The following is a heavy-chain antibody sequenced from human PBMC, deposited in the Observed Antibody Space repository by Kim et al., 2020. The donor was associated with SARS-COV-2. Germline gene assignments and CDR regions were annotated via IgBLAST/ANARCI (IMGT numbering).Heavy chain of an antibody. CDR3: ARTQSYTITMVRGGGMLAEYFQH. CDR1: GYTFTSYY. V-gene: IGHV1-46*01. D-gene: IGHD3-10*01. CDR2: INPSGGST. J-gene: IGHJ1*01. Sequence: ASVKVSCKASGYTFTSYYMHWVRQAPGQGLEWMGIINPSGGSTSYAQKFQGRVTMTRDTSTSTVYMELSSLRSEDTAVYYCARTQSYTITMVRGGGMLAEYFQHWGQGTLVTVSS.